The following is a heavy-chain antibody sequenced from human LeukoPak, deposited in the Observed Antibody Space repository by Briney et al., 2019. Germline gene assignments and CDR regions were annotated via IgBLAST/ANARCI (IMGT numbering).Heavy chain of an antibody. D-gene: IGHD5-24*01. V-gene: IGHV3-9*01. CDR1: GFTFDDYA. CDR2: ISWNSGSI. Sequence: PGGSLRLSCAASGFTFDDYAMHWVRHAPGKGLEWVSGISWNSGSIGYADSVKGRFTISRDNAKNSLYLQMNSLRAEDTALYYCAKDMPQRWLGYYFDYWGQGTLVTVSS. CDR3: AKDMPQRWLGYYFDY. J-gene: IGHJ4*02.